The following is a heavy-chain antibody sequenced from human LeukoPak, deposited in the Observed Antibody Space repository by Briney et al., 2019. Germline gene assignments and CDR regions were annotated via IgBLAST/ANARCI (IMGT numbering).Heavy chain of an antibody. CDR1: GGTFTFGTAG. CDR3: ARAYIVNTDGDNVYYYMDV. J-gene: IGHJ6*03. D-gene: IGHD5-24*01. V-gene: IGHV1-69*06. Sequence: ASVKVSCKASGGTFTFGTAGVTWVRQASGQRLEWLGGIIPLFDSPHYAPNFQGRLTITADRFSGVAYMDLSSLTSEDTAIYYCARAYIVNTDGDNVYYYMDVWGTGTTVTVSS. CDR2: IIPLFDSP.